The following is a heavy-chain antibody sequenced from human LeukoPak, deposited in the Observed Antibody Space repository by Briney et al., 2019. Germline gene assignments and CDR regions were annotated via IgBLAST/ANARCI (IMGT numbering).Heavy chain of an antibody. Sequence: SESLSLTCAVSGYSISSGYYWGWIRQPPGKGLEWIGSIYHSGSTYYNPSLKSRVTISVDTSKNQFSLKLRSVTAADTAVYYCAEVERRNYWGQGTLVTVSS. J-gene: IGHJ4*02. D-gene: IGHD1-26*01. V-gene: IGHV4-38-2*01. CDR2: IYHSGST. CDR3: AEVERRNY. CDR1: GYSISSGYY.